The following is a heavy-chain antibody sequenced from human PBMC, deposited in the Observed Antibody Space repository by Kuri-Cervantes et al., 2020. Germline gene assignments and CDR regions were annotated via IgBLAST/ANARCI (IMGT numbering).Heavy chain of an antibody. CDR1: GFTFSYYN. D-gene: IGHD2-15*01. J-gene: IGHJ4*02. Sequence: GGSLRLSCAASGFTFSYYNMNWVRQAPGKGLEWVAYIASDGNRKYYSDSVKGRLIVSRDTSKNTLYLQLNGLRAEDTAVYYCAKEIGVVAATHFDYWGQGTLVTVSS. V-gene: IGHV3-30*02. CDR2: IASDGNRK. CDR3: AKEIGVVAATHFDY.